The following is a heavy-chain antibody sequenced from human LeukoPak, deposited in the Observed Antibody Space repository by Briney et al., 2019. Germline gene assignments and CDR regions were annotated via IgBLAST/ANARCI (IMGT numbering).Heavy chain of an antibody. Sequence: GRSLRLSCAAASFTFSNYWMSCASQDAGKGLEWEAIIKQDGSDRNYEHSVKGRFTISRDKAKNSLYLRMNSLAAEETSVTYCAKNPQVGGNTFFDYGGQASLVTVSS. J-gene: IGHJ4*02. D-gene: IGHD4-23*01. CDR2: IKQDGSDR. CDR1: SFTFSNYW. V-gene: IGHV3-7*01. CDR3: AKNPQVGGNTFFDY.